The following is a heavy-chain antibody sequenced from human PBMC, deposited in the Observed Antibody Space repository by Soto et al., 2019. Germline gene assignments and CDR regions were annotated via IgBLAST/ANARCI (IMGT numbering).Heavy chain of an antibody. Sequence: ASVKVSCKXSGYTFTSYYMHWVRQAPGQGLEWMGIINPSGGSTSYAQKFQGRVTMTRDTSTSTVYMELSSLRSEDTAVYYCARPIAAHAFYYYYGTDVWGQGTTVTVSS. CDR2: INPSGGST. CDR3: ARPIAAHAFYYYYGTDV. D-gene: IGHD6-6*01. V-gene: IGHV1-46*01. CDR1: GYTFTSYY. J-gene: IGHJ6*02.